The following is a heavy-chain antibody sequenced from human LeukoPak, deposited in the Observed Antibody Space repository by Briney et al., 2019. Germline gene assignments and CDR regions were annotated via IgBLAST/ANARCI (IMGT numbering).Heavy chain of an antibody. CDR2: ISSSSSYI. CDR1: GFTFSSYS. J-gene: IGHJ4*02. D-gene: IGHD5-24*01. Sequence: GGSLRLSCAASGFTFSSYSMNWVRQAPGKGLEWVSSISSSSSYIYYADSVKGRFTISRDNAKNSLYLQMNSLRADDTAVYYCASYSGGYNLVYWGQGTLVTVSS. CDR3: ASYSGGYNLVY. V-gene: IGHV3-21*01.